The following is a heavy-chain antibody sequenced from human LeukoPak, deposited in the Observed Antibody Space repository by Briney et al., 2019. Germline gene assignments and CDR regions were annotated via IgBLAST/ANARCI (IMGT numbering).Heavy chain of an antibody. CDR3: ARGLYCSSTSCYASLPLFDS. J-gene: IGHJ4*02. CDR1: GGSFSGYY. V-gene: IGHV4-34*01. Sequence: SETLSLTCAVYGGSFSGYYWSWIRQPPGKGLEWIGEINHSGSTNYNPSLKSRVTMSVDTSKNQFSLKVSSVTAADTAVYYCARGLYCSSTSCYASLPLFDSWGQGTLVTVSS. CDR2: INHSGST. D-gene: IGHD2-2*01.